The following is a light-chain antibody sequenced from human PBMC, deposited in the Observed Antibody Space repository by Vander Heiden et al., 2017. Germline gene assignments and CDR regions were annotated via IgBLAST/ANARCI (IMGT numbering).Light chain of an antibody. Sequence: SYVLTPPPSVSVAPGTTARTTCGGNNIGSKSGYWYQQKPGQAPVLFVYDDSDRPSGSPERFSGSNSGNTATLTSSRVEDGDEADYYCQVWDSSSVVFGGGTKLTVL. CDR1: NIGSKS. CDR3: QVWDSSSVV. CDR2: DDS. V-gene: IGLV3-21*03. J-gene: IGLJ2*01.